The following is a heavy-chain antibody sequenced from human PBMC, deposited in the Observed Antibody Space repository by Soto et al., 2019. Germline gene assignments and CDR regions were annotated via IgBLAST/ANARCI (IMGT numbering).Heavy chain of an antibody. J-gene: IGHJ4*02. D-gene: IGHD3-10*01. Sequence: QVQLVESGGGVVQPGRSLRLSCAASEFSFSSYGMHWVRQAPCKGLEWVAVISYDGSNKYYADSVKGRFTISRDNSKNTLYLQMNSLRAEDTAESYCAKDYRGIGRRGHFDYWGQGTLVTVSS. CDR1: EFSFSSYG. CDR3: AKDYRGIGRRGHFDY. V-gene: IGHV3-30*18. CDR2: ISYDGSNK.